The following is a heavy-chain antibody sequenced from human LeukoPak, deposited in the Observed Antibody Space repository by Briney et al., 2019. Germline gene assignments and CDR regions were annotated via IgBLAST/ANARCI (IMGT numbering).Heavy chain of an antibody. CDR3: ARADVLRFLEWPHYYYYGMDV. CDR1: GGTFSSYA. CDR2: LIPIFGTA. J-gene: IGHJ6*02. Sequence: ASVKVSCKASGGTFSSYAISWVRQAPGQGLEWMGGLIPIFGTANYAQEFQGRVTITADESTSTAYMELSSLRSEDTAVYYCARADVLRFLEWPHYYYYGMDVWGQGTTVTVSS. V-gene: IGHV1-69*13. D-gene: IGHD3-3*01.